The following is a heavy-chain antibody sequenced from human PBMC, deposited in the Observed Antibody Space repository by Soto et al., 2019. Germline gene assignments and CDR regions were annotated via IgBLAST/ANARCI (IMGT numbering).Heavy chain of an antibody. V-gene: IGHV1-2*04. Sequence: ASVKVSCKASGYTFTGYYMHWVRQAPGQGLEWMGWINPNSGGTNYAQKLQGWVTMTRDTSISTAYMELSRLRSDDTAVYYCARADYYYYYMDVWGKGTTVTVSS. CDR1: GYTFTGYY. J-gene: IGHJ6*03. CDR2: INPNSGGT. CDR3: ARADYYYYYMDV.